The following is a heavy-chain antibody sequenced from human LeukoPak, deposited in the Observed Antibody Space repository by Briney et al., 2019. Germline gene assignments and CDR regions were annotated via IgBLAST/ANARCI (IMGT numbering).Heavy chain of an antibody. CDR2: ISGSGGST. V-gene: IGHV3-23*01. D-gene: IGHD6-13*01. CDR3: ATAAAAGTEPLFDY. Sequence: PGGSLRLSCAASGFTFSSYAMSWVRQAPGKGLEWVSAISGSGGSTYYADSVKGRFTISRDNSKNTLYLQMNSRRAEDTAVYYCATAAAAGTEPLFDYWGQGTLVTVSS. CDR1: GFTFSSYA. J-gene: IGHJ4*02.